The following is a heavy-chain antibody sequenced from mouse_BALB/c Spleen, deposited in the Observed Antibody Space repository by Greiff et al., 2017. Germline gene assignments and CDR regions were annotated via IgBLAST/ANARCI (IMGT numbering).Heavy chain of an antibody. Sequence: DVKLQESGPGLVKPSQSLSLTCTVTGYSITSDYAWNWIRQFPGNKLEWMGYISYSGSTSYNPSLKSRISITRDTSKNQFFLQLNSVTTEDTATYYCARVGYYGSNFDYWGQGTTLTVSS. CDR1: GYSITSDYA. CDR2: ISYSGST. CDR3: ARVGYYGSNFDY. J-gene: IGHJ2*01. D-gene: IGHD1-1*01. V-gene: IGHV3-2*02.